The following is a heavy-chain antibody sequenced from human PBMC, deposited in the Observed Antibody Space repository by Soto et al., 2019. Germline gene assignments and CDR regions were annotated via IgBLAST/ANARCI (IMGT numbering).Heavy chain of an antibody. Sequence: EVPLVESGGGLIQPGGSLRLSCAASGFTVSSNYMSWVRQAPGKGLEWVSVIYSGGSTYYADSVKGRFTISRDNSKNTLYLQMNSLRAEDTAVYYCARVYYGSGWYFDYWGQGTLVTVSS. CDR2: IYSGGST. J-gene: IGHJ4*02. D-gene: IGHD6-19*01. CDR3: ARVYYGSGWYFDY. CDR1: GFTVSSNY. V-gene: IGHV3-53*01.